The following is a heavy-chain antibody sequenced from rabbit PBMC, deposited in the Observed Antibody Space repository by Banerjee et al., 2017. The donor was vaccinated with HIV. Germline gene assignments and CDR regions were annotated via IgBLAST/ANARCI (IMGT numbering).Heavy chain of an antibody. CDR2: IITDSSGTT. D-gene: IGHD6-1*01. CDR1: GFSFNGNYW. V-gene: IGHV1S45*01. CDR3: ARDLAYYSYDYGGYTYGMDL. J-gene: IGHJ6*01. Sequence: QEQLEESGGDLVKPEGSLTLTCTASGFSFNGNYWIWWVRQAPGKGLEWIASIITDSSGTTYYARWAKGRFTISKTSSTTVTLQMTSLTAADTATYFCARDLAYYSYDYGGYTYGMDLWGPGTLVTVS.